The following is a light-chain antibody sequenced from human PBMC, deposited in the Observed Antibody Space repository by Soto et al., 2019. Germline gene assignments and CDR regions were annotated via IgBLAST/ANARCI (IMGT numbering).Light chain of an antibody. Sequence: EIVLTQSPATLSLSPGERATLSCRTSQSVGRNLAWYQQKAGQAPRLLMYDTSNRATGIPARFSGCGSGTDFTHTISTLEPEDFGVYYCQTRSNWPLTFGGRTKVESK. CDR1: QSVGRN. V-gene: IGKV3-11*01. J-gene: IGKJ4*01. CDR3: QTRSNWPLT. CDR2: DTS.